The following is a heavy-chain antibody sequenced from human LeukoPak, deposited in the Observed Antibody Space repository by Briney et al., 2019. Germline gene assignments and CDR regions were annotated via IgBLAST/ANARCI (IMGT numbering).Heavy chain of an antibody. CDR2: IYYGGST. V-gene: IGHV4-59*11. J-gene: IGHJ6*03. CDR1: GGSISSHY. D-gene: IGHD6-13*01. CDR3: ARGRDSSSWYYCFYYYMDV. Sequence: SETLSLTCTVSGGSISSHYWSWIRQPPGEGLEWIGYIYYGGSTNYNPSLKSRVTISVDTSKNQFSLRLSSVTAADTAVYYCARGRDSSSWYYCFYYYMDVWGKGTTVTVSS.